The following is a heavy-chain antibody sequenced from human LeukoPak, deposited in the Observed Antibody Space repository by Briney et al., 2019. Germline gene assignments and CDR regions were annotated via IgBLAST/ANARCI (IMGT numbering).Heavy chain of an antibody. J-gene: IGHJ6*04. D-gene: IGHD2-2*01. V-gene: IGHV4-59*01. CDR2: IYYSGST. Sequence: SETLSLTCTVSSGSISSYYWSWIRQPPGKGREWIGYIYYSGSTNYNPSLKSRVTISVDTSKNQFSLKLSSVTAADTAVYYCARGSVYCSSTSCSDVWGKGTTVTVSS. CDR1: SGSISSYY. CDR3: ARGSVYCSSTSCSDV.